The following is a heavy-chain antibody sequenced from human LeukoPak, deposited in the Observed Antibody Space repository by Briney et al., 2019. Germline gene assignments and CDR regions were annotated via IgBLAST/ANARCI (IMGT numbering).Heavy chain of an antibody. CDR2: IKQDGSEK. J-gene: IGHJ3*02. CDR3: ARDRTRELLFAETFDAFDI. V-gene: IGHV3-7*01. D-gene: IGHD1-26*01. CDR1: GFTFSSYW. Sequence: GGSLRLSCAASGFTFSSYWMSWVRQAPGKGLEWVANIKQDGSEKYYVDSVKGRFTISRDNAKNSLYLQMNSLRAEDTAVYYCARDRTRELLFAETFDAFDIWGQGTMVTVSS.